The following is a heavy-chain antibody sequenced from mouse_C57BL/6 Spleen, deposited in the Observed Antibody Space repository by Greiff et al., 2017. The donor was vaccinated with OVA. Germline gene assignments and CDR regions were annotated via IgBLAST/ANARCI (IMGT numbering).Heavy chain of an antibody. CDR1: GYAFSSYW. V-gene: IGHV1-80*01. CDR3: AREGNGNYFFDY. D-gene: IGHD2-1*01. J-gene: IGHJ2*01. Sequence: QVQLQQSGAELVKPGASVKISCKASGYAFSSYWMNWVKQRPGKGLEWIGQIYPGDGDTNYNGKFKGKATLTADKSSSTAYMQLSSLTSEDSAVYFCAREGNGNYFFDYWGQGTTLTVSS. CDR2: IYPGDGDT.